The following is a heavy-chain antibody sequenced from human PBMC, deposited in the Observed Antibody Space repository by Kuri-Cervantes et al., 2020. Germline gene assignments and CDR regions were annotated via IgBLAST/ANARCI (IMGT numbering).Heavy chain of an antibody. CDR1: GFTFSSYA. CDR3: ARARWFGELFHQKSYGMDV. CDR2: IGGSGGST. D-gene: IGHD3-10*01. V-gene: IGHV3-23*01. Sequence: GESLKICCAASGFTFSSYAMSLVRQAPGKGLWWVSAIGGSGGSTYYADSVKGRSTISRDNAKNSLYLQMNSLRAEDTAVYYCARARWFGELFHQKSYGMDVWGQGTTVTVSS. J-gene: IGHJ6*02.